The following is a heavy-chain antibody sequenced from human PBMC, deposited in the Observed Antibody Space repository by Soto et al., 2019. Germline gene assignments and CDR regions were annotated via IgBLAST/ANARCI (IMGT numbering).Heavy chain of an antibody. J-gene: IGHJ4*02. CDR2: ISGYNGKT. CDR1: GYMFNSYG. Sequence: QVQLVQSGAEVKKRGASVKVSCKASGYMFNSYGMSWLRQAAGQGQEWIGWISGYNGKTDLAQKFQGRCTMATQASTSTVYMELTSLRFDDTALYYCARDETYTAGWYFEHWGQGTLVSVPS. V-gene: IGHV1-18*01. CDR3: ARDETYTAGWYFEH. D-gene: IGHD6-19*01.